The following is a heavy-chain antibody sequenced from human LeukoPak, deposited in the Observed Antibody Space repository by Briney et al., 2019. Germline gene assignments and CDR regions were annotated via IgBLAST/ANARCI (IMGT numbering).Heavy chain of an antibody. CDR1: GFTFSSYG. Sequence: GGSLRLSCAASGFTFSSYGMHWVRQAPGKGLEWVAVIWYDGSNKYYADSVKGRFTISRDNSKNTLYLQTNSLRAEDTAVYYCVRDLCSSTSCYFKYYYGMDVWGQGTTVTVSS. D-gene: IGHD2-2*01. V-gene: IGHV3-33*01. CDR2: IWYDGSNK. J-gene: IGHJ6*02. CDR3: VRDLCSSTSCYFKYYYGMDV.